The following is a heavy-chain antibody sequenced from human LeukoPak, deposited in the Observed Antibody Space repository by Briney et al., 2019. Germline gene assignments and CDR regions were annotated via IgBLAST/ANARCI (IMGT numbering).Heavy chain of an antibody. V-gene: IGHV4-59*12. J-gene: IGHJ4*02. CDR1: GGSISSYY. CDR3: ARVLIATSGDCFDY. CDR2: IYYSGST. D-gene: IGHD2-15*01. Sequence: SETLSLTCTVSGGSISSYYWSWIRQPPGKGLEWIGYIYYSGSTNYNPSLKSRVTISVDTSKNQFSLKLSSVTAADTAVYYCARVLIATSGDCFDYWGQGTLVTVSS.